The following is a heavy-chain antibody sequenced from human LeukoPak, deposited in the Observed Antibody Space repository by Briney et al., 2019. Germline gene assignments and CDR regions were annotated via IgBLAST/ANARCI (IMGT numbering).Heavy chain of an antibody. Sequence: WGSLRLSCAASGFTFSSYEMNWVRQAPGKGLEWVSYISSSGSTIYYADSVKGRFTISRDNAKNSLYLQMNSLRAEDTAVYYCARAGDYNDYFNYWGQGTLVTVSS. CDR2: ISSSGSTI. J-gene: IGHJ4*02. D-gene: IGHD4-17*01. V-gene: IGHV3-48*03. CDR3: ARAGDYNDYFNY. CDR1: GFTFSSYE.